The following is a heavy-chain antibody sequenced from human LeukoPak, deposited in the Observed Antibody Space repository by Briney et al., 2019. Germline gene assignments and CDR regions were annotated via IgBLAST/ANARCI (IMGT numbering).Heavy chain of an antibody. CDR1: GFTFSNAW. J-gene: IGHJ4*02. D-gene: IGHD6-6*01. CDR2: IKSKTDGGTT. CDR3: TTAWYSSSRYFDY. V-gene: IGHV3-15*01. Sequence: GGSLRLSCAASGFTFSNAWMSWVRQAPGKGLEWVGRIKSKTDGGTTDYAAPVKGRFTISRDDSKNTLYLQMNSLKTEDTAVYYCTTAWYSSSRYFDYWGQGTLVTVSS.